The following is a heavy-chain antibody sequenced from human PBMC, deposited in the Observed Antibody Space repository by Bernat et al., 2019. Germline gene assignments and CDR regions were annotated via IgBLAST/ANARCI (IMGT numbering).Heavy chain of an antibody. CDR3: ARDVTSSSWKNWFDP. J-gene: IGHJ5*02. Sequence: QVQLVESGGGVVQPGRSLRLSCAASGFTFSSYGMHWVRQAPGKGLEWVAVIWYDGSNKYYADSVKGRFTISRDNSKNTLYLQMNSLRAEDTAVYYCARDVTSSSWKNWFDPWGQGTLVTVSS. CDR2: IWYDGSNK. D-gene: IGHD6-13*01. CDR1: GFTFSSYG. V-gene: IGHV3-33*01.